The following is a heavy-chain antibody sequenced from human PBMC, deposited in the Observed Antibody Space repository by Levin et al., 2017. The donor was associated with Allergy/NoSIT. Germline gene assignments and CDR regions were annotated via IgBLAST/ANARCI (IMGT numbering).Heavy chain of an antibody. Sequence: GESLKISCKGSGYSFTSYWIGWVRQMPGKGLEWMGIIYPGDSDTRYSPSFQGQVTISADKSISTAYLQWSSLKASDTAMYYCARLGPIAAAGINWFDPWGQGTLVTVSS. J-gene: IGHJ5*02. D-gene: IGHD6-13*01. CDR2: IYPGDSDT. V-gene: IGHV5-51*01. CDR1: GYSFTSYW. CDR3: ARLGPIAAAGINWFDP.